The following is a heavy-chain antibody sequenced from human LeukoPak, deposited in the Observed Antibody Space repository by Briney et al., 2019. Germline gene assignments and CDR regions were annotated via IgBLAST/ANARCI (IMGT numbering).Heavy chain of an antibody. CDR1: GYTFTDFY. CDR2: MNPNSGNT. V-gene: IGHV1-8*03. J-gene: IGHJ3*02. D-gene: IGHD6-19*01. Sequence: ASVEVSCKASGYTFTDFYMHWVRQATGQGLEWMGWMNPNSGNTGYAQKFQGRVTITRNTSISTAYMELSSLRSEDTAVYYCARVPRVGSGWYQAENDAFDIWGQGTMVTVSS. CDR3: ARVPRVGSGWYQAENDAFDI.